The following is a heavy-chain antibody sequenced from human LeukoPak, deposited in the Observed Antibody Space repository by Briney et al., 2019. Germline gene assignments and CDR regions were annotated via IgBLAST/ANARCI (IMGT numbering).Heavy chain of an antibody. CDR1: GFTFDDYA. D-gene: IGHD6-13*01. CDR3: AKGRGSSSGDYFDY. CDR2: ISWNSGSI. V-gene: IGHV3-9*01. J-gene: IGHJ4*02. Sequence: GRSLRLSCAASGFTFDDYAMHWVRHAPGKGLEWVSGISWNSGSIGYADSVKGRFTISRDNAKNSLYLQMNSLRAEDTALYYCAKGRGSSSGDYFDYWGQGTLVTVSS.